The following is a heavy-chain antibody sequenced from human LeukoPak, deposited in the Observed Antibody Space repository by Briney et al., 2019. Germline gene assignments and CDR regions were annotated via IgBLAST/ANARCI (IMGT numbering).Heavy chain of an antibody. Sequence: GESLRLFCAASGFTFSRFRMSWVRQPPGKGLEWVANINQDGSEIYYVDSVKGRFTVSTDNAKNSLYLQMNSLRAEDTAVYYCAKGTTQGDWGQGTLVTVSS. CDR3: AKGTTQGD. J-gene: IGHJ4*02. CDR1: GFTFSRFR. V-gene: IGHV3-7*03. D-gene: IGHD1-7*01. CDR2: INQDGSEI.